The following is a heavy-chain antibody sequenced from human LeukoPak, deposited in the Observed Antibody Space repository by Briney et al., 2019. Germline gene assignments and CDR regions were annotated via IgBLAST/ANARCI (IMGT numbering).Heavy chain of an antibody. CDR3: ASSSGWYGGGFDY. Sequence: GGSLRLSCAASGFTFSSYAMSWVRQAPGKGLEWVSAISGSGGSTYYADSVKGRFTISRDNSKNTLYLQMNSLRAEDTAVYYCASSSGWYGGGFDYWGQGTLVTVSS. CDR2: ISGSGGST. D-gene: IGHD6-19*01. J-gene: IGHJ4*02. CDR1: GFTFSSYA. V-gene: IGHV3-23*01.